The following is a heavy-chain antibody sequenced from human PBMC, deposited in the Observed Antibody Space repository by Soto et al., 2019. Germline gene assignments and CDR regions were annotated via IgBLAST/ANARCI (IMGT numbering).Heavy chain of an antibody. D-gene: IGHD6-19*01. Sequence: EVQLVESGGGLVQPGGSLRLSCAASGFTFSSYWMSWVRQAPGKGLEWVANIKQDGSEKYYVDSVKGRFTISRDNAKNSLYLQMNRLRAEDTAVYYCARGTDYSSGWLEFDYWGQGTLVTVSS. J-gene: IGHJ4*02. CDR3: ARGTDYSSGWLEFDY. CDR2: IKQDGSEK. V-gene: IGHV3-7*04. CDR1: GFTFSSYW.